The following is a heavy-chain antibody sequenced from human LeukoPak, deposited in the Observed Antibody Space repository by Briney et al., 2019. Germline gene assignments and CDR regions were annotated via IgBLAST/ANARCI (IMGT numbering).Heavy chain of an antibody. Sequence: ASVKVSCKASAYSFSTYDINWVRQATGQGLEWMGWMNPDSGNTGYAQKFQGRVTITRNTSISTAYMELSSLKSDDTAVYYCARGVVVPAATNYYDSSGTRLGSFDYWGQGTLVTVSS. CDR1: AYSFSTYD. D-gene: IGHD3-22*01. CDR3: ARGVVVPAATNYYDSSGTRLGSFDY. CDR2: MNPDSGNT. J-gene: IGHJ4*02. V-gene: IGHV1-8*03.